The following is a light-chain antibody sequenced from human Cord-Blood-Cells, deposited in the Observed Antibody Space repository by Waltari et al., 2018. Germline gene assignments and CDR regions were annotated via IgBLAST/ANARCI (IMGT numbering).Light chain of an antibody. CDR2: KAS. V-gene: IGKV1-5*03. Sequence: DIQQTQSPSTLSASVGDRVTITCRASQSISSWLAWYQQKPGKAPKLLIYKASSLESGVPSRFSGSGSGTEFTLTISSLQPDDFATYYCQQYNSYWTFGQGTKVEIK. CDR3: QQYNSYWT. CDR1: QSISSW. J-gene: IGKJ1*01.